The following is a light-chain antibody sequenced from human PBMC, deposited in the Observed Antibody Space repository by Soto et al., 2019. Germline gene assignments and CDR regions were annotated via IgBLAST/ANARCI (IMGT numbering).Light chain of an antibody. Sequence: DIQMTQSPSTLSASVGDRVTITCRASQSISSWLAWYQQKPGKAPKLLIYKASSLESGVPDRFSGSGSGTEFTLTISSLQSEDFAVYYCQQYNNWPTFGQGTKVDIK. J-gene: IGKJ1*01. CDR1: QSISSW. CDR3: QQYNNWPT. CDR2: KAS. V-gene: IGKV1-5*03.